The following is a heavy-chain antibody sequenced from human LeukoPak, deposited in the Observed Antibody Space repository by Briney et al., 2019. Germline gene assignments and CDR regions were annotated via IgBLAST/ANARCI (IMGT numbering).Heavy chain of an antibody. J-gene: IGHJ4*02. CDR1: GGSISSYY. CDR3: ARHYDSSAYWYYFGY. CDR2: IYYSGST. V-gene: IGHV4-59*08. Sequence: SETLSLTCTVSGGSISSYYWSWIRQPPGKGLEWIGYIYYSGSTDSNPSLKGRVTISVDASKNQFSLKLSSVTAADTAMYFCARHYDSSAYWYYFGYWGQGTLVTVSS. D-gene: IGHD3-22*01.